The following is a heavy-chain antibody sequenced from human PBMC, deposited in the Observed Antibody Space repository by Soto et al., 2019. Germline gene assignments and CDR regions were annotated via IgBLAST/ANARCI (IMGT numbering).Heavy chain of an antibody. CDR1: GFHFSDYY. Sequence: LRLSCSASGFHFSDYYMSLSRQAPGTELEWVSYISSSGSTIYYADSVKGRFTISRDNSKNTLYLQMNSLRAEDTAVYYCANDREQWLNLGFDYWGQGNGVTV. V-gene: IGHV3-11*01. CDR3: ANDREQWLNLGFDY. CDR2: ISSSGSTI. J-gene: IGHJ4*02. D-gene: IGHD6-19*01.